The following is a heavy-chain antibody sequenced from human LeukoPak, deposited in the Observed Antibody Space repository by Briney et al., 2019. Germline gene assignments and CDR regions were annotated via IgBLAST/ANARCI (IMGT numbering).Heavy chain of an antibody. V-gene: IGHV4-59*12. CDR2: IYYSGST. Sequence: SETLSLTCTVSGGSISSYYWSWIRQPPGKGLEWIGYIYYSGSTNYDPSLKSRVTISVDTSKNQFSLKLSSVTAADTAVYYCARRREYRWYGSVLWFDPWGQGTLVTVSS. D-gene: IGHD3-10*01. CDR1: GGSISSYY. CDR3: ARRREYRWYGSVLWFDP. J-gene: IGHJ5*02.